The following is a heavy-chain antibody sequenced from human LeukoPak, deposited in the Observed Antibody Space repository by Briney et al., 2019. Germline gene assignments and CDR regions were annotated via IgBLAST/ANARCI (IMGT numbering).Heavy chain of an antibody. J-gene: IGHJ4*02. D-gene: IGHD2-2*01. V-gene: IGHV3-48*01. CDR2: ISSSSSTI. CDR1: GFTFSSYS. CDR3: ARGTMKVVPAAISGY. Sequence: GGSLRLSCAASGFTFSSYSMNWVRQAPGKGLEWVSYISSSSSTIYYADSVEGRFTISRDNAKNSLYLQMNSLRAEDTAVYYCARGTMKVVPAAISGYWGQGTLVTVSS.